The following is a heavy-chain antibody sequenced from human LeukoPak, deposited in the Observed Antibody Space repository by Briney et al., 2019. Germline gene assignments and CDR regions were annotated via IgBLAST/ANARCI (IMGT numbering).Heavy chain of an antibody. V-gene: IGHV3-23*01. CDR3: AKVYYYGSGSYSYYFDY. CDR1: GFTFSSYA. CDR2: ISGGGGST. J-gene: IGHJ4*02. Sequence: QSGGSLRLSCAASGFTFSSYAMSWVRQAPGKGREWASAISGGGGSTYYADSVKGRFTISRDNSKNTLYLQMNSLRAEDTAVYYCAKVYYYGSGSYSYYFDYWGQGTLVTVSS. D-gene: IGHD3-10*01.